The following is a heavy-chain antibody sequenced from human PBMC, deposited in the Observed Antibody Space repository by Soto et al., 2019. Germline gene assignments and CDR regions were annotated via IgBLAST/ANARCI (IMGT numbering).Heavy chain of an antibody. J-gene: IGHJ4*02. Sequence: SLRLSCAASGFTFSTYWMSWVRQAPGKGLEWVANIKQDGSEKYYVDSVKGRFTISRDNAKNSLYLQMNSLRAEDTAVYHCARESTDFWSGYHDYWGQGTLVTVSS. CDR1: GFTFSTYW. CDR2: IKQDGSEK. CDR3: ARESTDFWSGYHDY. D-gene: IGHD3-3*01. V-gene: IGHV3-7*01.